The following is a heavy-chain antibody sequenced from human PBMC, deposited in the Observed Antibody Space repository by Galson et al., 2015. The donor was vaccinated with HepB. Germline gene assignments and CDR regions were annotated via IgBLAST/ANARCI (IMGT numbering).Heavy chain of an antibody. J-gene: IGHJ3*02. D-gene: IGHD2-2*01. Sequence: SLRLSCAASGFTVSSNYMSWVRQAPGKGLEWVSVIYSGGSTYYADSVKGRFTISRHNSKNTLYLQMNSLRAEDTAVYYCARGGIVVVPAAVDAFDIWGQGTMVTVSS. CDR3: ARGGIVVVPAAVDAFDI. CDR1: GFTVSSNY. CDR2: IYSGGST. V-gene: IGHV3-53*04.